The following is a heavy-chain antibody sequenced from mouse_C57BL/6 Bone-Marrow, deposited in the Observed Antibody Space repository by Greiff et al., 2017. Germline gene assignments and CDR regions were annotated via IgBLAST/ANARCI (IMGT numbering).Heavy chain of an antibody. CDR3: ARSVTTVVATRAMDY. CDR2: IYPGSGST. V-gene: IGHV1-55*01. Sequence: QVQLQQPGAELVKPGASVKMSCKASGYTFTSYWITWVKQRPGQGLEWIGDIYPGSGSTTYNEKFKSKATLTVDTSSSTAYMQLSSLTSEDSAVYYCARSVTTVVATRAMDYWGQGTSVTVSS. D-gene: IGHD1-1*01. J-gene: IGHJ4*01. CDR1: GYTFTSYW.